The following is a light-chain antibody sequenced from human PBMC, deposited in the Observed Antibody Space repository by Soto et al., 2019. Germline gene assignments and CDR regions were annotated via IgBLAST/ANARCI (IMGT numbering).Light chain of an antibody. CDR2: EVS. J-gene: IGKJ1*01. V-gene: IGKV2-30*01. CDR1: QSLVSTDGHTY. CDR3: MQGTYWWT. Sequence: DVVLTQSPLSLPVTLGQPASISCRSNQSLVSTDGHTYLNWFQQRPGQSTRRLIYEVSTRDSGVPDRCSGSWSVSDFTLKISRVEADDVAIYFCMQGTYWWTFGQGTNVQIK.